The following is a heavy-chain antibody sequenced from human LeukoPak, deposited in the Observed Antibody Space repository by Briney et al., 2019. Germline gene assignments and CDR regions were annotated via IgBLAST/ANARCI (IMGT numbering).Heavy chain of an antibody. CDR2: IYYSGST. D-gene: IGHD6-13*01. CDR3: ARAPIAAGGTENFDY. Sequence: SETLSLTCTVSGGSISNGDHYWSWIRQHPGKGLEWIGHIYYSGSTYYNPSLKSRGIISVETSKNQFSLKLSSVTAADTAVYYCARAPIAAGGTENFDYWGQGTLVTVSS. CDR1: GGSISNGDHY. J-gene: IGHJ4*02. V-gene: IGHV4-31*03.